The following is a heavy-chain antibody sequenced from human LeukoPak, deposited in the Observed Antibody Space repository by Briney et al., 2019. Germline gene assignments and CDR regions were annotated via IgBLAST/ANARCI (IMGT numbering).Heavy chain of an antibody. J-gene: IGHJ4*02. D-gene: IGHD3-22*01. CDR3: ARGSSGYYYSLLGY. CDR1: GFTFSSYW. CDR2: IYSGGST. Sequence: GGSPRLSCAASGFTFSSYWMNWARQAPGKGLEWVSVIYSGGSTYYADSVKGRFTISRDNSKNTVYLQMNSLRAEDTAVYYCARGSSGYYYSLLGYWGQGTLVTVSS. V-gene: IGHV3-53*01.